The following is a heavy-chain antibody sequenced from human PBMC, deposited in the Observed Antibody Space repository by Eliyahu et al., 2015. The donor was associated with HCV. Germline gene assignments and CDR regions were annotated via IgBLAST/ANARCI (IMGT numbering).Heavy chain of an antibody. CDR2: LYYSGST. J-gene: IGHJ4*01. CDR1: XGSIXSGGYY. V-gene: IGHV4-31*03. D-gene: IGHD3-22*01. Sequence: QVQLQESGPGLVKPSQTLSLTCTVXXGSIXSGGYYXXWIRQHPGKGLEWIGYLYYSGSTYYNPSXKSRVTXSVDTSKNQFSLKLSSVTAADTAVYYCARETYYYDSSGYSQGGVYFDYWGQGTLVTVSS. CDR3: ARETYYYDSSGYSQGGVYFDY.